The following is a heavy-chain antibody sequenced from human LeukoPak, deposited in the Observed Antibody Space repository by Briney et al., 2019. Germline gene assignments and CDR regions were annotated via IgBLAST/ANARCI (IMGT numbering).Heavy chain of an antibody. V-gene: IGHV3-30*02. CDR3: AKEGDYYYYYMDV. CDR2: IRYDGSNK. D-gene: IGHD1-26*01. Sequence: GGSLRLSCAASGFTFSSYCMHWVRQAPGKGLEWVAFIRYDGSNKYYADSVKGRFTISRDNSKNTLYLQMNILRAEDTAVYYCAKEGDYYYYYMDVWGKGTTVTVSS. J-gene: IGHJ6*03. CDR1: GFTFSSYC.